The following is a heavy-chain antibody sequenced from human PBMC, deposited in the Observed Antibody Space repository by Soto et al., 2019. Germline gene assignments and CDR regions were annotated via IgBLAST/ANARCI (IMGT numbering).Heavy chain of an antibody. CDR1: GGSFSGYY. CDR3: ARGRKRWAFDI. J-gene: IGHJ3*02. Sequence: QVQLQQWGAGLLKPSETLSLTCAVYGGSFSGYYWSWIRQPPGKGLEWIGEINHSGSTNYNPPLKSRVTISVDTSKNQFSLKLSSVTAADTAVYYCARGRKRWAFDIWGQGTMVTVSS. CDR2: INHSGST. V-gene: IGHV4-34*01.